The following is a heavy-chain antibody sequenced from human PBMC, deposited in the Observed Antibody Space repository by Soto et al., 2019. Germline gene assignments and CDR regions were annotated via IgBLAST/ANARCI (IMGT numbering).Heavy chain of an antibody. J-gene: IGHJ6*02. CDR3: AKGESSSAVSYSYYGLDV. D-gene: IGHD3-22*01. Sequence: APVKVSCKASGYIFIEYYIQLVRQAPGKGLECMGWINPNNGGTTYAQKFHGRVTMTRDTSISTAYMELSRLRSDDTAVYFCAKGESSSAVSYSYYGLDVWGQGTTVTVSS. V-gene: IGHV1-2*02. CDR2: INPNNGGT. CDR1: GYIFIEYY.